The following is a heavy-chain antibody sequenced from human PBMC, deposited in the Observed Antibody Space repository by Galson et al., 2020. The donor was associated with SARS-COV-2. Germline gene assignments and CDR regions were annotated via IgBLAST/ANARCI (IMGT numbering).Heavy chain of an antibody. V-gene: IGHV1-18*04. J-gene: IGHJ3*01. Sequence: YGITWVRQAPGHGLEWMGWINPDTGSTNFAREIEGRVTMTADTSTSTAYMELRSLRSDDTALYYCARGPRSLPRVVLGRLKKDAFDVWGQGTMVTVSS. CDR1: YG. CDR2: INPDTGST. CDR3: ARGPRSLPRVVLGRLKKDAFDV. D-gene: IGHD3-16*01.